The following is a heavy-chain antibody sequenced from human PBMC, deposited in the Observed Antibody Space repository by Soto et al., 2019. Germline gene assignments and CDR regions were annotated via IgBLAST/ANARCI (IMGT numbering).Heavy chain of an antibody. CDR3: ASSKYDGVAGSVWFDP. D-gene: IGHD3-16*01. J-gene: IGHJ5*02. V-gene: IGHV4-30-2*01. CDR1: GGSITSGCYS. CDR2: MYHSGNT. Sequence: SETLSLTCAVSGGSITSGCYSWGWLRHPQGQGLEWIGYMYHSGNTYYDTTQNGRVPSPLDHSRNQSSLKLNSVTAADTAVYFCASSKYDGVAGSVWFDPWGQGTLVTVSS.